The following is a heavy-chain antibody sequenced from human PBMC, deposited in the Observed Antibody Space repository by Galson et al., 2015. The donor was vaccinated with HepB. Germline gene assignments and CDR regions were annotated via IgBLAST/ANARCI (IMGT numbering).Heavy chain of an antibody. CDR2: ISYDGSNK. CDR3: AKALPHTYAFDI. CDR1: GFTFSSYG. J-gene: IGHJ3*02. D-gene: IGHD2-15*01. Sequence: SLRLSCAASGFTFSSYGMHWVRQAPGKGLEWVAVISYDGSNKYYADSVKGRFTISRDNAKNSLYLQMNSLRAEDTALYYCAKALPHTYAFDIWGQGTMVTVSS. V-gene: IGHV3-30*18.